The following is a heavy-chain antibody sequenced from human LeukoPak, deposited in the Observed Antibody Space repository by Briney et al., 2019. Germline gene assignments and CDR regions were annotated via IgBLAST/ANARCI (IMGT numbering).Heavy chain of an antibody. V-gene: IGHV1-2*02. CDR1: GYTFTGYY. CDR2: INPNSGGT. Sequence: EASVKVSCQASGYTFTGYYMHWVRQAPGQGLEWMGWINPNSGGTNYAQKFQGRVTMTRDTSISTAYMELSRLRSDDTAVYYCARGVVAATQEGYYYYYGMDVWGQGTTVTVSS. J-gene: IGHJ6*02. CDR3: ARGVVAATQEGYYYYYGMDV. D-gene: IGHD2-15*01.